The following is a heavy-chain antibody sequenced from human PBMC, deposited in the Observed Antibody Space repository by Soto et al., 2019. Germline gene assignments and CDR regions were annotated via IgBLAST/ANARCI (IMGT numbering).Heavy chain of an antibody. V-gene: IGHV4-59*08. J-gene: IGHJ4*02. Sequence: SETLSLTCTVSGGSISSYYWSWIRQPPGKGLEWIGYIYYSGSTNYNPSLKSRVTISVYTSKNQFSLKLSSVTAADTAVYYCARHGLRSYYFDYWGQGTLVTVSS. CDR1: GGSISSYY. CDR2: IYYSGST. D-gene: IGHD4-17*01. CDR3: ARHGLRSYYFDY.